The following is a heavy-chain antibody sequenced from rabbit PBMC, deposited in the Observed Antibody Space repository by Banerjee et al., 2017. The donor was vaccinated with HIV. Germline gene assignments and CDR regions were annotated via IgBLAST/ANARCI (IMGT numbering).Heavy chain of an antibody. D-gene: IGHD8-1*01. J-gene: IGHJ2*01. Sequence: QSLEESGGDLVKPGASLTLTCTASGFSFSSSYWICWVRQAPGKGLEWIACIWTGSGTIYYASWAKGRFTISKTSSTTVTLQMTSLTAADTATYFCARAGSTYATGAFDPWGQGTLVTVS. V-gene: IGHV1S40*01. CDR1: GFSFSSSYW. CDR2: IWTGSGTI. CDR3: ARAGSTYATGAFDP.